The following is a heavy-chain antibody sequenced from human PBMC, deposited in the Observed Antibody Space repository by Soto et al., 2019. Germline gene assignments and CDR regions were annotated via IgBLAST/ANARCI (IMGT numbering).Heavy chain of an antibody. J-gene: IGHJ4*02. CDR3: VKDGTIFGVITATYFDY. D-gene: IGHD3-3*01. V-gene: IGHV3-64D*06. CDR2: ISSKRGST. CDR1: GFTFSSYA. Sequence: PGGSLRLSCSASGFTFSSYAMHWVRQAPGKGLEYVSAISSKRGSTYYVDSVKGRFTISRDNSKNTLHLQMNSLRAEDTAVYYCVKDGTIFGVITATYFDYWGRGTLVTVYS.